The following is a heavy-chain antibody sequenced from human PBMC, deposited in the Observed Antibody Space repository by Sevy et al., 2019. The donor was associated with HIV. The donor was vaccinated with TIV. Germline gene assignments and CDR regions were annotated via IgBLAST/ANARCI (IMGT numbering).Heavy chain of an antibody. CDR2: IIPILGTV. Sequence: ASVKVSCKASGGTFSSYGISWVRQAPGQGLEWMGGIIPILGTVNYAQKFQGRVTITADESTKPAYMELSSLRSEDTAGYYCARGGGNGWYYFDYWGQETLVTVSS. J-gene: IGHJ4*02. D-gene: IGHD6-19*01. CDR1: GGTFSSYG. CDR3: ARGGGNGWYYFDY. V-gene: IGHV1-69*13.